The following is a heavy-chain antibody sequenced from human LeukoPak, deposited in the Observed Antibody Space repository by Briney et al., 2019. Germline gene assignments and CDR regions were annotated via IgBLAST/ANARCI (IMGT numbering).Heavy chain of an antibody. Sequence: ASVKVSCKASGYTFTSHGISWVRQAPGQGLEWMGWISAYNGNTNYAQKLQGRVTMTTDTSTSTAYMELRSLRSDDTAVYYCARDPYCSSSNCRFTPVQDWGPGTLVTVSS. CDR3: ARDPYCSSSNCRFTPVQD. CDR2: ISAYNGNT. J-gene: IGHJ1*01. CDR1: GYTFTSHG. D-gene: IGHD2-2*01. V-gene: IGHV1-18*04.